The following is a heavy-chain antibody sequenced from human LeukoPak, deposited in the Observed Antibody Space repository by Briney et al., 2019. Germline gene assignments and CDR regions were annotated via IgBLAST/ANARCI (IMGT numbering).Heavy chain of an antibody. CDR3: ARFIAARPGPNPFDY. V-gene: IGHV1-2*02. CDR1: GYTFTSYY. Sequence: ASVKVSCKASGYTFTSYYMHWVRQAPGQGLEWMGWINPNSGGTNYAQKFQGRVTMTRDTSISTAYMELSRLRSDDTAVYYCARFIAARPGPNPFDYWGQGTLVTVSS. J-gene: IGHJ4*02. D-gene: IGHD6-6*01. CDR2: INPNSGGT.